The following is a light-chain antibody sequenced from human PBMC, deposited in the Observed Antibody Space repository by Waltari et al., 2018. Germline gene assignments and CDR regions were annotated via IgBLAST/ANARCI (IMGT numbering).Light chain of an antibody. CDR2: KAS. CDR1: QSISSW. Sequence: DIQMTQSPSTLSASVGDRVTITCRASQSISSWLAWYQQKPGKAPKLLIYKASTLESGVPSRFSGSGSGTEFTLTISSLQPDDFATYYCQQYHSYSLTLGGGTKVEIK. CDR3: QQYHSYSLT. V-gene: IGKV1-5*03. J-gene: IGKJ4*01.